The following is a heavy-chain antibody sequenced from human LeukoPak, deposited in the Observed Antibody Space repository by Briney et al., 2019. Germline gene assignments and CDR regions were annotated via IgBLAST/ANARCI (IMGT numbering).Heavy chain of an antibody. D-gene: IGHD2-8*01. CDR3: ARAHLTGVDEFDI. CDR1: GFTFSSYW. Sequence: GSLRLSCAASGFTFSSYWMTWVRQAPGKGLEWVANINQDGGGKYYVDSVKGRFTISRGNAKNSLYLQMNSLRTEDTAVYYCARAHLTGVDEFDIWGQGTMVTVSS. V-gene: IGHV3-7*01. CDR2: INQDGGGK. J-gene: IGHJ3*02.